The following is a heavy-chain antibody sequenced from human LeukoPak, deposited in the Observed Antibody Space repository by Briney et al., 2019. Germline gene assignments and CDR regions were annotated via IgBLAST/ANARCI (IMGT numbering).Heavy chain of an antibody. Sequence: GGSLRLSCAASGFTFSNYWMTWVRQAPGKGLEWVANIKQDGSEKYCVDSVKGRFTISRDNAKSSLYLQMNTLRAEDTAVYYCSRSRIDYWGQGTLVTVSS. CDR1: GFTFSNYW. CDR2: IKQDGSEK. V-gene: IGHV3-7*04. CDR3: SRSRIDY. J-gene: IGHJ4*02.